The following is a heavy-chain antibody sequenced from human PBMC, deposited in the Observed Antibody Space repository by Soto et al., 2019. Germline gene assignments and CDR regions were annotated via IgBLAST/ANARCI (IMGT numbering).Heavy chain of an antibody. Sequence: QVQLQESGPGLVKPSETLSLTCTVSGGSISSYYWSWIRPPPGQGLEWIGYIYYSGSTNYNPSLKSRVTISVDTSKNQFSLKLSSVTAADTAVYYCARGITMVRGVSHYYYYYMDVWGKGTTVTVSS. CDR3: ARGITMVRGVSHYYYYYMDV. V-gene: IGHV4-59*01. CDR2: IYYSGST. D-gene: IGHD3-10*01. J-gene: IGHJ6*03. CDR1: GGSISSYY.